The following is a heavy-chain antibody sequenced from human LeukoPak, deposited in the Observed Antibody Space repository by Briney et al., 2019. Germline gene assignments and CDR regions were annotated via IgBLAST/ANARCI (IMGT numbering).Heavy chain of an antibody. CDR2: MNPNRGNT. CDR1: GYTFTSYD. Sequence: GASVKFSCKASGYTFTSYDINWVRQATGQGLEWIGWMNPNRGNTGYAQKFQGRVTITADESTSTAYMELSSLRSEDTAVYYCARDSAGRAFGVVIDYYYYYMDVWGKGTTVTVSS. D-gene: IGHD3-3*01. CDR3: ARDSAGRAFGVVIDYYYYYMDV. V-gene: IGHV1-8*01. J-gene: IGHJ6*03.